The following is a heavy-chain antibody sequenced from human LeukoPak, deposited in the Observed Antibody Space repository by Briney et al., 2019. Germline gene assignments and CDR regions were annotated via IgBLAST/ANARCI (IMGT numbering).Heavy chain of an antibody. Sequence: PGGSLRLSCAASGFTFSSYAMHWVRQAPGKGLERVAVISYDGSRKYYADSVKGRFTISRDNSKNTLYLQMNSLRAEDTAVYYCARDTGEGVDYYFDYWGQGTLVTVSS. V-gene: IGHV3-30*01. CDR3: ARDTGEGVDYYFDY. CDR2: ISYDGSRK. J-gene: IGHJ4*02. D-gene: IGHD3-10*01. CDR1: GFTFSSYA.